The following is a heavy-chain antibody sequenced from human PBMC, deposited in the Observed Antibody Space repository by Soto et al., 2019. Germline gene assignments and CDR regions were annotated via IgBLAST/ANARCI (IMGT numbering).Heavy chain of an antibody. V-gene: IGHV4-39*01. CDR3: ARHFVAVVIKGWGY. D-gene: IGHD3-10*01. Sequence: KTAETLSLTCNVSGGSIDRSNYYWDWLRQPPGKGLEWIGTTYYNGNAYYNPSLRSRVSMSVDTSKNQFSLKLISVTAADTAVYYCARHFVAVVIKGWGYWGQGKLVTSPQ. J-gene: IGHJ4*02. CDR1: GGSIDRSNYY. CDR2: TYYNGNA.